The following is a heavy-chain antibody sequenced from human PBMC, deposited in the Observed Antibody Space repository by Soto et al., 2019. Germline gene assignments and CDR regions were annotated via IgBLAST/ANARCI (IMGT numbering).Heavy chain of an antibody. CDR2: INSDGSST. D-gene: IGHD6-19*01. CDR3: VRGEGGWETY. J-gene: IGHJ4*02. V-gene: IGHV3-74*01. Sequence: GSLGLSCAASGFTFSSYWMHWVRQAPGKGLVWVSRINSDGSSTTYADSVKGRFTISRDNAKNTLYLQMNSLRAEDTAVYYCVRGEGGWETYWGQGTLVTVSS. CDR1: GFTFSSYW.